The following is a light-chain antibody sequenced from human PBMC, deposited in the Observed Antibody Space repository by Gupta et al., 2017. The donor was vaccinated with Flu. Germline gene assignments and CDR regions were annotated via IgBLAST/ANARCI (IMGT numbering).Light chain of an antibody. CDR1: QSVRSN. J-gene: IGKJ1*01. Sequence: ATLSVSPGERATLSCRASQSVRSNLAWYKQKPGQAPRLLIYGASTRDTGIPARFSGSGSGTEFTLTISSRQSEDFAVYYCQQYKNWPPWTFGQGTKVEIK. V-gene: IGKV3-15*01. CDR2: GAS. CDR3: QQYKNWPPWT.